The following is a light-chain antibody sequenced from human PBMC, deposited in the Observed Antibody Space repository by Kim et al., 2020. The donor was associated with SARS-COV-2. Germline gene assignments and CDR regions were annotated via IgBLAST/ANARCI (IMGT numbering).Light chain of an antibody. CDR3: QQYDNLPLT. CDR2: DAF. CDR1: QDISNY. J-gene: IGKJ4*01. V-gene: IGKV1-33*01. Sequence: DMQMTQSPSSLSASVGDRVTITCQASQDISNYLNWYQQKPGKAPKVLIYDAFKLETGVPSRFSGSGSGTDFTFTISSLQPEDIATYYCQQYDNLPLTFGGGTKLEI.